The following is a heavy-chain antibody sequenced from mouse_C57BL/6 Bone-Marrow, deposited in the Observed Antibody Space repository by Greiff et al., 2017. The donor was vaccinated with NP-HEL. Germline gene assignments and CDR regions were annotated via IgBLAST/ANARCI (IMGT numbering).Heavy chain of an antibody. CDR1: GYSITSDY. V-gene: IGHV3-8*01. CDR3: ARSPLWLRRNYYAMDY. CDR2: ISYSGST. Sequence: VQLQQSGPGLAKPSQTLCLTCSVTGYSITSDYWNWIRKFPGNKLEYMGYISYSGSTYYNPSLKSRISITRDTSKNQYYLQLNSVTTEDTATYYCARSPLWLRRNYYAMDYWGQGTSVTVSS. J-gene: IGHJ4*01. D-gene: IGHD2-2*01.